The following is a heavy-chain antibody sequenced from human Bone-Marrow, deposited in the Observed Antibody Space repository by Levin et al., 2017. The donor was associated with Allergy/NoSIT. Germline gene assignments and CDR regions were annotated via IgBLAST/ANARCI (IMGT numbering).Heavy chain of an antibody. Sequence: GGSLRLSCAASGFTFSSYWMSWVRQAPGKGLEWVANIKQDGSEKYYVDSVKGRFTISRDNAKNSLYLQMNSLRAEDTAVYYCASRTPPIAAAGWGWGMAVWGQGTTVTVSS. D-gene: IGHD6-13*01. CDR2: IKQDGSEK. J-gene: IGHJ6*02. CDR1: GFTFSSYW. CDR3: ASRTPPIAAAGWGWGMAV. V-gene: IGHV3-7*01.